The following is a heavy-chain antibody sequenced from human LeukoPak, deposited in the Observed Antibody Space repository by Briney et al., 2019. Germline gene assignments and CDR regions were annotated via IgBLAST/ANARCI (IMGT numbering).Heavy chain of an antibody. D-gene: IGHD6-19*01. CDR3: AGVRGEQWLEIIDY. V-gene: IGHV4-31*03. CDR2: TSYIGSP. CDR1: GGSVNSGSYY. J-gene: IGHJ4*02. Sequence: SDTLSLTCTVSGGSVNSGSYYWSWIRQHPGKGLEWMGYTSYIGSPYYNSSLKSRLTISVDTSKNQFSLKLSSVTAADTAVYYCAGVRGEQWLEIIDYWGQGTLVTVSS.